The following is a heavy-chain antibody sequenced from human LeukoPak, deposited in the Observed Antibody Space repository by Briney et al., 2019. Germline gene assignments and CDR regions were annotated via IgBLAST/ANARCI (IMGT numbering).Heavy chain of an antibody. Sequence: GGSLRLSCAASGFTFSSYSMNWVRQAPGKGLEWVSSISSSSSYIYYADSVKGRSTISRDNAKNSLYLQMNSLRAEDTAVYYCARGMVAAAGSYWGQGTLVTVSS. CDR1: GFTFSSYS. V-gene: IGHV3-21*01. CDR2: ISSSSSYI. CDR3: ARGMVAAAGSY. D-gene: IGHD6-13*01. J-gene: IGHJ4*02.